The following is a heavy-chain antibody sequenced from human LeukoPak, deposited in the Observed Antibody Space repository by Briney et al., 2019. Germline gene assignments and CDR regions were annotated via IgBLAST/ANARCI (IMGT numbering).Heavy chain of an antibody. D-gene: IGHD3-22*01. CDR1: GLIFRSYA. Sequence: PGGSLRLSCAASGLIFRSYAMSWVRQAPGKGLEWVSYISSSGSTIYYADSVKGRFTISRDNAKNSLYLQMNSLRAEDTAVYYCARVPRAGITMIVVTPYFDYWGQGTLVTVSS. J-gene: IGHJ4*02. CDR2: ISSSGSTI. CDR3: ARVPRAGITMIVVTPYFDY. V-gene: IGHV3-48*04.